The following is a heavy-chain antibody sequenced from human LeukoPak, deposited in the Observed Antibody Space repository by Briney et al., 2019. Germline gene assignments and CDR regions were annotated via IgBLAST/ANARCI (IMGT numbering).Heavy chain of an antibody. CDR2: FDPENGET. D-gene: IGHD3-10*01. Sequence: ASVKVSCKVSGYTLTEISMYWVRQAPGKGLEWMGRFDPENGETLYAQKFQGRVTMTEDTSTDTAYMELSSRRSEDTAVYFCSRGPIGAPDYYFDYWGQGTLVTV. CDR1: GYTLTEIS. V-gene: IGHV1-24*01. J-gene: IGHJ4*02. CDR3: SRGPIGAPDYYFDY.